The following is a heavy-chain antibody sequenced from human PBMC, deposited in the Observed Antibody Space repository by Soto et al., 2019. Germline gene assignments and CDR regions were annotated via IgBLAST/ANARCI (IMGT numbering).Heavy chain of an antibody. CDR3: VHSRCGGDCLQSYSSHYYYGMDI. Sequence: SGPTLVNPTQTLTLTCTFSGFSLSTGGMGVGWIRQPPGKALEWLALIYWDGDRRYRPSLMSRLTIAKGTSKNQVVLTMTNMDTVDTATYYCVHSRCGGDCLQSYSSHYYYGMDIWGQGTTVTVS. J-gene: IGHJ6*02. D-gene: IGHD2-21*02. V-gene: IGHV2-5*02. CDR2: IYWDGDR. CDR1: GFSLSTGGMG.